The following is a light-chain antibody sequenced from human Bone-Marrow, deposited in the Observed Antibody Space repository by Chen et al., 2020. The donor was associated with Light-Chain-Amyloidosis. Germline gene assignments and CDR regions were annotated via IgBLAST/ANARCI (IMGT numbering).Light chain of an antibody. CDR1: QVITNP. CDR3: QQYYTTPWT. J-gene: IGKJ1*01. CDR2: AAS. Sequence: DIQMTQSPSSLSASVGDRVTITCRASQVITNPVAWDQQKPGNAPKLLLYAASSLQSGVQSRFSGSESGTEYTLTISSLQPEEFATYDCQQYYTTPWTFGQGTKVEIK. V-gene: IGKV1-NL1*01.